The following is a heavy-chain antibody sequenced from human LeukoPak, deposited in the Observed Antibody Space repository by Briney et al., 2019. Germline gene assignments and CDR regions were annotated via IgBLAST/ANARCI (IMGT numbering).Heavy chain of an antibody. CDR3: ARDGLSAALDR. Sequence: GGSLRLSCVSSGFRFSSFYMSWVRQAPGMGLEGVANIKQDGSEKYYVDSVKGRFTISRDNAKNSLYLQMSSLRDEDTAVYYCARDGLSAALDRWGQGTLVTVPS. CDR1: GFRFSSFY. J-gene: IGHJ5*02. V-gene: IGHV3-7*01. D-gene: IGHD2-2*01. CDR2: IKQDGSEK.